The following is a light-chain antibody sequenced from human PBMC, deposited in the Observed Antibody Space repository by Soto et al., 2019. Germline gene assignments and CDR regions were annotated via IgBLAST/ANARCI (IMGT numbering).Light chain of an antibody. CDR1: QSLLHITGETF. CDR3: QQRSNWPIT. Sequence: DVVMTHTPLSLSVAPGQPASISCKSSQSLLHITGETFLFWYLQKPGQSPQLLIYDGSNRATGIPARFSGSGSGTDHTLTISSLEPEDSAVYYCQQRSNWPITFGQGTRLENK. J-gene: IGKJ5*01. V-gene: IGKV2D-29*02. CDR2: DGS.